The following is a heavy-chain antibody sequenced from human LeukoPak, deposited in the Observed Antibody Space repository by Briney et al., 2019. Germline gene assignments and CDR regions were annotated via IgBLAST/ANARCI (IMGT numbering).Heavy chain of an antibody. V-gene: IGHV4-39*07. J-gene: IGHJ4*02. CDR1: GGSISSSSYY. D-gene: IGHD1-14*01. CDR2: IYYSGST. Sequence: PSETLSLTCTVSGGSISSSSYYWGWTRQPPGKGLEWIGSIYYSGSTYYNPSLKSRVTISVDTSKNQFSLKLSSVTAADTAVYYCARGPLVTDFDYWGQGTLVTVSS. CDR3: ARGPLVTDFDY.